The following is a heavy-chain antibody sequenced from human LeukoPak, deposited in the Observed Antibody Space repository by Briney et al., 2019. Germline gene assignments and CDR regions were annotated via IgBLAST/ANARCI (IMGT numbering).Heavy chain of an antibody. CDR1: GFTFDDYA. V-gene: IGHV3-9*01. Sequence: GRSLRLSCAASGFTFDDYAMHWVRQAPGKGLEWVSGINWNSNTIGYADSVKGRFTVSRNNARNSLYLQVNSLRAEDTAVYYCARDSDWNDGLDYWGQGTLVTVSS. CDR3: ARDSDWNDGLDY. J-gene: IGHJ4*02. CDR2: INWNSNTI. D-gene: IGHD1-1*01.